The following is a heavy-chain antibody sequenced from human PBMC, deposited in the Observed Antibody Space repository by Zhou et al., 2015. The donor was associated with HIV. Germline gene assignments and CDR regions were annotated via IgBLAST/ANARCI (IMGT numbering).Heavy chain of an antibody. Sequence: QVQLVQSGAEVKKPGSSVKVSCKASGGTFSSYAISWVRQAPGQGLEWMGGIIPIFGTANYAQKFQGRVTITADESTSTAYMELSSLRSEDTAVYYCARDRNYHLVKYGDADAFDIWGQGTMVTVSS. CDR3: ARDRNYHLVKYGDADAFDI. D-gene: IGHD4-17*01. J-gene: IGHJ3*02. CDR2: IIPIFGTA. CDR1: GGTFSSYA. V-gene: IGHV1-69*01.